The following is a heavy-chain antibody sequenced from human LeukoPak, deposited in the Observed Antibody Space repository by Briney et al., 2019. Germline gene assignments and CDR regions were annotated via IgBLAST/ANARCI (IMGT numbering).Heavy chain of an antibody. J-gene: IGHJ3*02. D-gene: IGHD3-3*01. V-gene: IGHV1-18*01. Sequence: ASVTVSFKASGYTFTSYGISWVRQAPGQGIEWMGWISAYNGNTNYAQKLQGRVTMTTDTSTSTAYMELRSLRSDDTAVYYCARTHTIFGVVIESDAFDIWGQGTMVTVSS. CDR1: GYTFTSYG. CDR3: ARTHTIFGVVIESDAFDI. CDR2: ISAYNGNT.